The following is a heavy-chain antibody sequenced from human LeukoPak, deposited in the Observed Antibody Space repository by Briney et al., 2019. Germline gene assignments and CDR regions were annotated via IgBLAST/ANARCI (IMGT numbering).Heavy chain of an antibody. D-gene: IGHD6-19*01. CDR2: INTNTGNP. J-gene: IGHJ4*02. V-gene: IGHV7-4-1*02. CDR1: GYTFTSYA. CDR3: ASVGSVYSSGLYYFDY. Sequence: ASVKVSCKASGYTFTSYAMNWVRQAPGQGLEWMGWINTNTGNPTYAQGFTGRFVFSLDTSVSTAYLQISSLKAEDTAVYYCASVGSVYSSGLYYFDYWGQGTLVTVSS.